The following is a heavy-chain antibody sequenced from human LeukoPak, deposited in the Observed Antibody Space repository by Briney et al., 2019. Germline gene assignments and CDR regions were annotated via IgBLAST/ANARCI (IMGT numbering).Heavy chain of an antibody. J-gene: IGHJ4*02. D-gene: IGHD2-15*01. Sequence: GGSLRLSCAASGFTFNNYAMNWVRQAPGKGLEWVSVISGSGGSTYYADSVKGRFTISRDNSKNTLHLQMNSLRAEDTAVYYCARGISIDYWGQGTLVTVSS. CDR3: ARGISIDY. CDR1: GFTFNNYA. V-gene: IGHV3-23*01. CDR2: ISGSGGST.